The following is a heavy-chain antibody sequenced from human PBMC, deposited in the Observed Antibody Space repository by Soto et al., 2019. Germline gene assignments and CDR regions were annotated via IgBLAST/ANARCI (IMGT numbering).Heavy chain of an antibody. CDR3: AKWEGIAVDGPNYYGLDV. V-gene: IGHV3-21*06. CDR2: ISGSSRYI. CDR1: GFIFSDYT. J-gene: IGHJ6*02. Sequence: GGSLRLSCAASGFIFSDYTMNWVRQAPGKGPEWVSSISGSSRYIRCAASVMGRFTISRDNAKNSLYLELNSLRAEDTAIYYCAKWEGIAVDGPNYYGLDVWGQGTSVTVSS. D-gene: IGHD6-19*01.